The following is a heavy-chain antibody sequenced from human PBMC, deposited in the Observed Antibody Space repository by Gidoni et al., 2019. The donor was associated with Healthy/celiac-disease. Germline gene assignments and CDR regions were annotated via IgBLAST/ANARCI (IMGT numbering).Heavy chain of an antibody. D-gene: IGHD3-22*01. V-gene: IGHV3-48*03. Sequence: EVQLVESGGGLVQPGGSLRLSCAASGFTFSSYEMNWVRQAPGKGLEWVSYISSSGSTIYYADAVKGRFTISRDNAKNSLYLQMNSLRAEDTAVYYCARDLYYDTRWGQGTLVTVSS. CDR2: ISSSGSTI. CDR3: ARDLYYDTR. CDR1: GFTFSSYE. J-gene: IGHJ4*02.